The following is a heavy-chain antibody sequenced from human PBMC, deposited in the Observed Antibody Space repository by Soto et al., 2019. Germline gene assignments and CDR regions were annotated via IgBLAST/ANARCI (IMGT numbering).Heavy chain of an antibody. CDR3: ARERAVVPAATIRLQLKRKSYFDY. CDR1: GGSFSGYY. Sequence: SETLSLTCAVYGGSFSGYYWSWIRQPPGKGLEWIGEINHSGSTNYNPSLKSRVTISVDTSKNQFSLKLSSVTAADTAVYYCARERAVVPAATIRLQLKRKSYFDYWGQGTLVTVSS. CDR2: INHSGST. J-gene: IGHJ4*02. V-gene: IGHV4-34*01. D-gene: IGHD2-2*01.